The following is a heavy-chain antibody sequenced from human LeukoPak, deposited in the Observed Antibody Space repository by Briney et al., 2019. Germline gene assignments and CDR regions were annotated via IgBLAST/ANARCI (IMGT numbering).Heavy chain of an antibody. V-gene: IGHV1-46*01. D-gene: IGHD2-21*02. J-gene: IGHJ4*02. CDR2: INPSGGGT. Sequence: ASVKVSCKASGYTSTSYYMHWVRQAPGQGLEWMGIINPSGGGTSYAQKFQGRVTMTRDTSTSTVYMELSSLRSEDTAVYYCARAPTMTASSYWGQGTLVTVSS. CDR3: ARAPTMTASSY. CDR1: GYTSTSYY.